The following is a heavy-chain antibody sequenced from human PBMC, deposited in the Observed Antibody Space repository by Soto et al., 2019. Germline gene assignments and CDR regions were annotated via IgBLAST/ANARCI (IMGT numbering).Heavy chain of an antibody. J-gene: IGHJ4*02. D-gene: IGHD3-22*01. CDR1: GGSISSGGYS. CDR3: ARFIKNYYDSSGYLDY. CDR2: IYHSGST. V-gene: IGHV4-30-2*01. Sequence: SETLSLTCAVSGGSISSGGYSWSWIRQPPGKGLEWIGYIYHSGSTYYNPSLKSRVTISVDRSKNQFSLKLSSVTAADTAVYYCARFIKNYYDSSGYLDYWGQGTLVTVSS.